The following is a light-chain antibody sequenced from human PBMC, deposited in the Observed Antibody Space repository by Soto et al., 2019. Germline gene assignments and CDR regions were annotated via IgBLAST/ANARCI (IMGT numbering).Light chain of an antibody. V-gene: IGKV2-28*01. CDR1: QSLLHSNGYNY. CDR3: MQSVRTPIT. J-gene: IGKJ5*01. Sequence: DIVMTQSPLSLPVTPGEPAYISCRSSQSLLHSNGYNYLNWYLQKPGQSPQLLIYLGSNRASGVPDRFSGNESGTDFTLKINRVEAEDVGFYYCMQSVRTPITFGQGTRLEIK. CDR2: LGS.